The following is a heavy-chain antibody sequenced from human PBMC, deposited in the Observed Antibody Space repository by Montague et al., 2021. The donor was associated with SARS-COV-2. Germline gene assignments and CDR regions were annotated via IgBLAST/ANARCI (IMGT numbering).Heavy chain of an antibody. J-gene: IGHJ5*02. CDR3: ARDERYSGYDWFDP. D-gene: IGHD5-12*01. CDR2: ISTRGETI. V-gene: IGHV3-48*03. Sequence: SLRLSCAASGFTFSSYEMSWVRQAPGKGLEWISYISTRGETIYYADSVKDRFTISRDNAKNSLYLQMNSLRAEDTAVYYCARDERYSGYDWFDPWGQGTLVTVSS. CDR1: GFTFSSYE.